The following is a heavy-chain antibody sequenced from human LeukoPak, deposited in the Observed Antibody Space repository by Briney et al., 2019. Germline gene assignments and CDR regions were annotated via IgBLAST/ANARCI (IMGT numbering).Heavy chain of an antibody. J-gene: IGHJ4*02. CDR3: ARGPFAAAALVEDY. V-gene: IGHV1-2*02. D-gene: IGHD6-13*01. CDR1: GYTFTGYY. CDR2: INPNSGGT. Sequence: ASVKVSCKASGYTFTGYYMHWVRQAPGQGLEWMGWINPNSGGTNYAQKFQGRVTMTRDTSISTAYMELSRLRPDDTAVYYCARGPFAAAALVEDYWGQGTLVTVSS.